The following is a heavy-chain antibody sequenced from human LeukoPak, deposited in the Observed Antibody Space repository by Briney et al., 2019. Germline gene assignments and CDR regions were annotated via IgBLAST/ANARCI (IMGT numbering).Heavy chain of an antibody. J-gene: IGHJ5*02. CDR2: IYYSGST. D-gene: IGHD3-10*01. Sequence: KPSETLSLTCTVSGGSIRDYYWNWIRQPPGKGLECIGYIYYSGSTNYNPSLKSRVTISVDTFKNQFSLRLSSVTAADTAVYYCARLRFGELSWFDPWGQGTLVTVSS. V-gene: IGHV4-59*01. CDR1: GGSIRDYY. CDR3: ARLRFGELSWFDP.